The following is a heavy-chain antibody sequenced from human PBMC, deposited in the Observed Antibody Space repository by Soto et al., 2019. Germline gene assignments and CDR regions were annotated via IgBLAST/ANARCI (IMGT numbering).Heavy chain of an antibody. CDR1: GGSISSYY. CDR2: IYYSGST. D-gene: IGHD6-19*01. J-gene: IGHJ4*02. Sequence: SETLSLTCTVSGGSISSYYWSWIRQPPGKGLEWIGYIYYSGSTNYNPSLKSRVTISVDTSKNQFSLKLSSVTAADTAVYYCARGGIAYSSGWYQADYWGQGTLVTVSS. CDR3: ARGGIAYSSGWYQADY. V-gene: IGHV4-59*08.